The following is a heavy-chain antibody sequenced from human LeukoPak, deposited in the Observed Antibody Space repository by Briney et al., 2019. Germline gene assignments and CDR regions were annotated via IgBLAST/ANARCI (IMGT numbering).Heavy chain of an antibody. D-gene: IGHD6-6*01. J-gene: IGHJ5*02. Sequence: GGSLRLSCAASGFTFSSYAMSWVRQAPGKGLEWVSAISSSSSYIYYADSVKGRFTISRDNAKNSLYLQMNSLRAEDTAVYYCARGRIAAHNWFDPWGQGTLVTVSS. CDR1: GFTFSSYA. CDR3: ARGRIAAHNWFDP. V-gene: IGHV3-21*01. CDR2: ISSSSSYI.